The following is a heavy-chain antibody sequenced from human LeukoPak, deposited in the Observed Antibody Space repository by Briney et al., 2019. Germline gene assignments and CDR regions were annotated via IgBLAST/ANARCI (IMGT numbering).Heavy chain of an antibody. CDR1: GGSISSYPYY. Sequence: SETLSLTCTVSGGSISSYPYYWGWIRQPPGKGLEYIGSIYDSGSTYYNPSLKSRVIIFVDTSKNQFSLELSSVTAADTAVYYCASYPYDFWSGYYGMDVWGQGTTVTVSS. J-gene: IGHJ6*02. CDR2: IYDSGST. CDR3: ASYPYDFWSGYYGMDV. D-gene: IGHD3-3*01. V-gene: IGHV4-39*01.